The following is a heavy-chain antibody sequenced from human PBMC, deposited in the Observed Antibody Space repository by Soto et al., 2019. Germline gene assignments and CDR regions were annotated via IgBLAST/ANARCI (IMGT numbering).Heavy chain of an antibody. CDR3: ARDPSIVLEPAATYYYYYYGMDV. J-gene: IGHJ6*02. D-gene: IGHD2-2*01. Sequence: EVQLVESGGGLVQPGGSLRLSCAASGFTFSSYWMSWVRQAPGKGLEWVANIKQDGSEKYYVDSVKGRFTISRDNAKNSLYLQMNSLRAEDTAVYYCARDPSIVLEPAATYYYYYYGMDVWGQGTTVTVSS. V-gene: IGHV3-7*01. CDR1: GFTFSSYW. CDR2: IKQDGSEK.